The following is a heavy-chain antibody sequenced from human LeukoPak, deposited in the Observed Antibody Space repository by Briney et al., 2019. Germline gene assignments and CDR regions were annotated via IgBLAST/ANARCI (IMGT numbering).Heavy chain of an antibody. CDR2: INTSGGST. Sequence: ASVTLSFTAAGYTFTSYYMNWVRHAPGQGLEWKGIINTSGGSTSYAQKFQGRVTMTRDMSTSTVYMELSSLRSEDTAVYYCARDQAVAGTRWFDPWGQGTLVTVSS. D-gene: IGHD6-19*01. CDR3: ARDQAVAGTRWFDP. J-gene: IGHJ5*02. CDR1: GYTFTSYY. V-gene: IGHV1-46*01.